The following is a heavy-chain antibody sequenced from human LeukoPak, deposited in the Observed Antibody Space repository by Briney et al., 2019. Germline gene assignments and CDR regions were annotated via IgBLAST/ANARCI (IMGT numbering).Heavy chain of an antibody. D-gene: IGHD6-13*01. CDR2: INPSGGST. J-gene: IGHJ4*02. V-gene: IGHV1-46*01. Sequence: GASVKVSCKASGYTFTTYYIHWVRQAPGQGLEWMGIINPSGGSTSYAQKFQGRVTMTRDTSTSTVYMELSSLRSEDTAVYYCSGGGSSWYFDYWGQGTLVTVSS. CDR3: SGGGSSWYFDY. CDR1: GYTFTTYY.